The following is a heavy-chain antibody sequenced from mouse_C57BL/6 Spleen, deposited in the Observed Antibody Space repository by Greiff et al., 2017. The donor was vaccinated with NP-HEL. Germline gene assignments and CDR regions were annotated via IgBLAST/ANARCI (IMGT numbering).Heavy chain of an antibody. CDR2: IYPRSGNT. J-gene: IGHJ4*01. V-gene: IGHV1-81*01. CDR3: ARGTYYDYNRDYAMDV. CDR1: GYTFTSYG. D-gene: IGHD2-4*01. Sequence: VQLQQSGAELARPGASVKLSCKASGYTFTSYGISWVKQRTGQGLEWIGEIYPRSGNTYYNEKFKGKATLTADKSSSTAYMELRSLTSEDSAVYFCARGTYYDYNRDYAMDVWGKGTSVTVSS.